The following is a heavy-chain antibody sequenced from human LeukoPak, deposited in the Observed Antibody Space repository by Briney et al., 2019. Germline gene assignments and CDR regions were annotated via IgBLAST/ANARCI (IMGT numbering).Heavy chain of an antibody. J-gene: IGHJ4*02. D-gene: IGHD3-10*01. CDR3: AKDGPGGDY. CDR1: GVTFSSYG. V-gene: IGHV3-30*02. Sequence: GRSPRLSCAASGVTFSSYGMHWVRHAPRGGLEWGAFIRYDGSNKYYADSVKGRFTISRNSSKNTLYLQMNSLRAEDTAVYYCAKDGPGGDYWGQGTLVTVSS. CDR2: IRYDGSNK.